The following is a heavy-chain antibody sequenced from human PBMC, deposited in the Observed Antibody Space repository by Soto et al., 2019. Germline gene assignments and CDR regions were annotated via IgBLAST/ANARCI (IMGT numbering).Heavy chain of an antibody. CDR3: ARAISGYVT. CDR1: GITYNTYA. CDR2: MNVGNGDT. J-gene: IGHJ4*02. V-gene: IGHV1-3*01. Sequence: VQLVQSGAEIKKTGASVMLSCKASGITYNTYAIHWVRQAPGQGLGWMGWMNVGNGDTRYSQIFEGRVTLARDTSANTVYMDLGSLKSEDTGIYYCARAISGYVTWGQGTLLTVSS. D-gene: IGHD5-12*01.